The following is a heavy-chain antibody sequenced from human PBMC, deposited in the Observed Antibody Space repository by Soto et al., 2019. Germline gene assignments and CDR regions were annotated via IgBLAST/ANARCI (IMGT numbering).Heavy chain of an antibody. Sequence: QVQLVQSGAEVKKPGSSVKVSCKASGGTFSSYAISWVRQAPGQGLEWMGGIIPIFGTANYAQKFQGRVKIPANKSTSTAYREWSSLRSEDPAWYYCASLGGTWNYWGWYFDLGAVAPWSLSPQ. V-gene: IGHV1-69*06. CDR1: GGTFSSYA. J-gene: IGHJ2*01. CDR3: ASLGGTWNYWGWYFDL. CDR2: IIPIFGTA. D-gene: IGHD1-7*01.